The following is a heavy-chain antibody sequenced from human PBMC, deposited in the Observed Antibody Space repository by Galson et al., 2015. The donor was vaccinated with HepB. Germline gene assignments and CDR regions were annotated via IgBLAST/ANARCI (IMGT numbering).Heavy chain of an antibody. CDR3: AKGVVGNKMDFAFDI. D-gene: IGHD2-21*01. V-gene: IGHV3-23*01. J-gene: IGHJ3*02. CDR1: GFTFSSYA. CDR2: ISGSGGST. Sequence: SLRLSCAASGFTFSSYAMSWVRQAPGKGLEWVSAISGSGGSTYYADSVKGRFTISRDNSRDTLYLQMNSLRAEDTAVYYCAKGVVGNKMDFAFDIWGQGTMVTVSS.